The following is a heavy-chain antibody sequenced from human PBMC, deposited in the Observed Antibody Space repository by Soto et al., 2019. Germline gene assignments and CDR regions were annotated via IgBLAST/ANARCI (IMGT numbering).Heavy chain of an antibody. CDR1: GGSISSGGYY. J-gene: IGHJ5*02. V-gene: IGHV4-31*03. CDR3: ARDLAAFDP. Sequence: PSETLSHTCTVSGGSISSGGYYWSWIRQHPGKGLEWIGYIFYSGTTYYNPSLKSRVTISVDTSKNQFSLKLSSLRSEDTAVYYCARDLAAFDPWGQGTLVTVSS. CDR2: IFYSGTT.